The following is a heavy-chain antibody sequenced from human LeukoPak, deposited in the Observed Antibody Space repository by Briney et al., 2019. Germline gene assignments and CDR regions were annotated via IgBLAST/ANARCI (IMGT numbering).Heavy chain of an antibody. Sequence: PGGSLRLSCAASGFTFSSCAMSWVRQAPGKGLEWVSAISGSGGSTYYADSVKGRFTISRDNSKNTLYLQMNSLRAEDTAVYYCAKLRDGDPVGYFDYWGQGTLVTVSS. D-gene: IGHD4-17*01. CDR3: AKLRDGDPVGYFDY. CDR1: GFTFSSCA. V-gene: IGHV3-23*01. J-gene: IGHJ4*02. CDR2: ISGSGGST.